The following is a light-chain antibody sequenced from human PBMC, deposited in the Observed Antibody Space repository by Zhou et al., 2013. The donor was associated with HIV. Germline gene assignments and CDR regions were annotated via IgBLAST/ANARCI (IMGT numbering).Light chain of an antibody. J-gene: IGKJ5*01. CDR1: QSIGNY. CDR3: QQANSFPIT. V-gene: IGKV1-12*01. CDR2: GSS. Sequence: IQMTQFPSSLSASVGDRVTITCRASQSIGNYLNWYQHKPGKAPKILIYGSSSLQSGVPSRFSGSRSGTDFTLTISSLQPEDFATYYCQQANSFPITFGQGTRLEIK.